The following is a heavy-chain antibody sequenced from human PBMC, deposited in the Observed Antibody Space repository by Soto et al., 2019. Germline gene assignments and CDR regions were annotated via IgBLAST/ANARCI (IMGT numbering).Heavy chain of an antibody. CDR1: GFSFSTYD. CDR2: ISNDGGQK. D-gene: IGHD5-12*01. CDR3: ARMRGIVSTIYYYYHMDV. J-gene: IGHJ6*03. Sequence: GGSLRLSCAASGFSFSTYDMRWVRQAPGKGLEWVAAISNDGGQKFYADSVKGRFTISRDNSENTLYLQLNSLKPEDTAVYYCARMRGIVSTIYYYYHMDVWGKGTSVTVSS. V-gene: IGHV3-30*03.